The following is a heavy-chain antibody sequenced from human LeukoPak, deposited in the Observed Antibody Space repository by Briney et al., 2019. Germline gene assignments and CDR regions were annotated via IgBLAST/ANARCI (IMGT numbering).Heavy chain of an antibody. CDR1: GGSINSGDYY. D-gene: IGHD3-22*01. J-gene: IGHJ4*02. V-gene: IGHV4-30-4*08. CDR3: ATGIYDSSGYYVDD. CDR2: IHYSGST. Sequence: SETLSLTCTVSGGSINSGDYYWSWIRQPPGKGLEWIGYIHYSGSTYYNPSLKSRLTISLDTSKNQFSLKLSSVTAADTAVYYCATGIYDSSGYYVDDWGQGTLVTVSS.